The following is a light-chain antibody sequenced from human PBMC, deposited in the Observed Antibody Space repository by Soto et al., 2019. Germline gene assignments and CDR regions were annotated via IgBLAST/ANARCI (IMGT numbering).Light chain of an antibody. Sequence: DIQMTQSPSTLSASVGDRVTITCRASQTIGRYLSWYQQKPGTAPKLLIYGVSSLQGGVPSRFSGSGSGTEFTLTISSLQPEDFATYYCQQTFSSLFTFGPWTRVDLK. CDR3: QQTFSSLFT. CDR2: GVS. CDR1: QTIGRY. V-gene: IGKV1-39*01. J-gene: IGKJ3*01.